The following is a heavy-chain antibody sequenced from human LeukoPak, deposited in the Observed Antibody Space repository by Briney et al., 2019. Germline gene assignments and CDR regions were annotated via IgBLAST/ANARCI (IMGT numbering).Heavy chain of an antibody. Sequence: GGSLRLSCAASGFTVSSNYMSWIRQAPGKGLECVSVMYTGGSTYYADSVKGRFTISRDDSKNMVYLQMSSLRADDTAVYYCARDFRPYGGGWYPTSPWGQGTLVTVSS. CDR2: MYTGGST. D-gene: IGHD6-19*01. J-gene: IGHJ5*02. CDR3: ARDFRPYGGGWYPTSP. V-gene: IGHV3-53*01. CDR1: GFTVSSNY.